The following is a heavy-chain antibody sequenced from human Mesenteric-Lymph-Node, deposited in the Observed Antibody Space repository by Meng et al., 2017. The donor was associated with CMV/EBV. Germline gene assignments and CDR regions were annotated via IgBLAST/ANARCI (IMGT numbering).Heavy chain of an antibody. V-gene: IGHV3-23*01. J-gene: IGHJ6*02. CDR3: ANGALCSSMKCYAGKGMDV. CDR2: IRGSGGT. CDR1: GFTFSTYD. Sequence: GESLKISCAASGFTFSTYDMSWVRQAPGKGLEWVSAIRGSGGTYFADSVKGRFTVSSDNSETTLYLQMNSLRVEDTAVYYCANGALCSSMKCYAGKGMDVWGQGTTVTVSS. D-gene: IGHD2-2*01.